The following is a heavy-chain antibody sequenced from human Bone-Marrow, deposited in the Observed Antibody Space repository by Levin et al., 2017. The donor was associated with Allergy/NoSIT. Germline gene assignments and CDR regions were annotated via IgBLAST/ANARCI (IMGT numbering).Heavy chain of an antibody. CDR2: IWYDGSNK. D-gene: IGHD1-26*01. CDR3: ARPSSGSFENAFDV. V-gene: IGHV3-33*01. J-gene: IGHJ3*01. Sequence: GESLKISCAASGFTFSSYGLHWVRQAPGKGLEWVALIWYDGSNKYYGDSVKGRFTISRDNSKNTLYLQMNSLRAEDTAVYYCARPSSGSFENAFDVWGQGTMVTVSS. CDR1: GFTFSSYG.